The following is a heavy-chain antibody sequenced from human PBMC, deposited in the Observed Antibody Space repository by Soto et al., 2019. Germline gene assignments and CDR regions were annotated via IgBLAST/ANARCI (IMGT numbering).Heavy chain of an antibody. CDR3: ARDAQSIVVVTATLVY. D-gene: IGHD2-21*02. V-gene: IGHV3-30-3*01. CDR1: GFTFSSYA. Sequence: QVQLVESGGGVVQPGRSLRLSCAASGFTFSSYAMHWVRQAPGKGLEWVAVISYDGSNKYYADSVKGRFTISRDNSKNTLYLQMNSLRAEDTAVYYCARDAQSIVVVTATLVYWGQGTLVTVSS. J-gene: IGHJ4*02. CDR2: ISYDGSNK.